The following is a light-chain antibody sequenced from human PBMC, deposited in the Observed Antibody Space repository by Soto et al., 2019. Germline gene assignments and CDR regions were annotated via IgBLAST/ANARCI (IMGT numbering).Light chain of an antibody. Sequence: NFMLTQPHSVSESPGKTVTISCTRSSGSIASNYVQWEQQRPGSAPTTVIYEDDQRPSGVPDRFSGSIDSSSNSASLTISGLKTEDEADYYCQSYDSSDVIFGGGTKLTVL. CDR1: SGSIASNY. J-gene: IGLJ2*01. CDR3: QSYDSSDVI. CDR2: EDD. V-gene: IGLV6-57*04.